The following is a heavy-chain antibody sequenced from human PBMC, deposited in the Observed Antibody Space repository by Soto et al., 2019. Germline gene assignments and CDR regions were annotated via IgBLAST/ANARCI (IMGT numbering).Heavy chain of an antibody. J-gene: IGHJ3*02. CDR1: GGSFSPYC. CDR3: ARVQVRRGNGSGYLNGFDI. V-gene: IGHV4-34*01. CDR2: ICHSGTT. D-gene: IGHD3-3*01. Sequence: SETLSLTCAVSGGSFSPYCWTWIRQSPGKGLEWIGEICHSGTTTYTPSLKSRITISVDTSKNQFSLSLSSVTAADTAVYYCARVQVRRGNGSGYLNGFDIWGQGTMVTV.